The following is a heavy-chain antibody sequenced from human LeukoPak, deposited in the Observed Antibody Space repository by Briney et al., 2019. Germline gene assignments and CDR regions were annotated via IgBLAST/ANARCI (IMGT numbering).Heavy chain of an antibody. CDR1: GLRFRNYG. CDR3: ATDRNSGKYYDY. CDR2: IWYDGSNQ. Sequence: GGSLRLSCAASGLRFRNYGMHWVRQAPGKGLEWVAVIWYDGSNQYYVDSVKGRFTVSRDNAKNTLYLQMNSLRAEDTAVYYCATDRNSGKYYDYWGQGTLVTVSS. D-gene: IGHD1-26*01. V-gene: IGHV3-33*01. J-gene: IGHJ4*02.